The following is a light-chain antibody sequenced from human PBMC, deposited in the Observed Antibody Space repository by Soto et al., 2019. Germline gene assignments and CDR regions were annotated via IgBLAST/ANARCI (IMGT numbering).Light chain of an antibody. CDR3: QQSYRTPYP. Sequence: DIQMTQSPSSLSASGGDRVTITGRANQSISSYLNWYQQKPGKAPKLLIYAASTLQRGVSSRFSGSGSGTDLTLTIRSLQLDDFATYYCQQSYRTPYPFGQGTKVDIK. J-gene: IGKJ2*01. CDR1: QSISSY. V-gene: IGKV1-39*01. CDR2: AAS.